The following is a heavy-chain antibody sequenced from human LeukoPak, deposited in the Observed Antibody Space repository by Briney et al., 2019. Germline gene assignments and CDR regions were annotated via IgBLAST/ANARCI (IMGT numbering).Heavy chain of an antibody. Sequence: GASVKVSCKASGYTFTSYGISWVRQAPGQGLEWMGWISAYNGNTNYAQKLQGRATMTTDTSTSTAYMELRSLRSDDTAVYYCARHIVVVVAATSGDWFDPWGQGTLVTVSS. V-gene: IGHV1-18*01. CDR1: GYTFTSYG. CDR2: ISAYNGNT. J-gene: IGHJ5*02. D-gene: IGHD2-15*01. CDR3: ARHIVVVVAATSGDWFDP.